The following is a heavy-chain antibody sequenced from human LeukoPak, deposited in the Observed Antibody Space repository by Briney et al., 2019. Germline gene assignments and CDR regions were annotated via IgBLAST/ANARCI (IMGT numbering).Heavy chain of an antibody. J-gene: IGHJ4*02. CDR3: ARGDLILTGYYNFDY. V-gene: IGHV4-4*07. CDR1: GGSINSYY. CDR2: VYSSGSA. Sequence: PSETLSLTCTVSGGSINSYYWSWIRQPAGKELEWIGRVYSSGSANYNPSLESRVTMSVDTSKNQFSLKLSSVTAADTAVYYCARGDLILTGYYNFDYWGQGTLVTVSS. D-gene: IGHD3-9*01.